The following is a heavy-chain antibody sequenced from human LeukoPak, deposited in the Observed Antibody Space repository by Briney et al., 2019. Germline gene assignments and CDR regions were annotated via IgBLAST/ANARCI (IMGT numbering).Heavy chain of an antibody. J-gene: IGHJ3*02. CDR1: GGSISNTNYY. D-gene: IGHD2-8*01. CDR3: ARTNAPDAFDI. Sequence: SETLSLTCFVSGGSISNTNYYWAWIRQPPGKGLEYIGSIYHNGRTYYNPSLTSRVTMSVDTSKNQFSLKLSSVTAADTAVYYCARTNAPDAFDIWGQGTMVTVSS. CDR2: IYHNGRT. V-gene: IGHV4-39*01.